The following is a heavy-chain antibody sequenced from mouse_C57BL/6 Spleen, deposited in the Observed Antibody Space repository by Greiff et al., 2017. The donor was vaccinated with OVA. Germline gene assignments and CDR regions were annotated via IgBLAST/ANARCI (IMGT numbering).Heavy chain of an antibody. CDR1: GYTFTDYE. CDR3: TRTGTVSWFAY. J-gene: IGHJ3*01. CDR2: IDPETGGT. Sequence: LEESGAELVRPGASVTLSCKASGYTFTDYELHWVKQTPVHGLEWIGAIDPETGGTAYNQKFKGKAILTADKSSSTAYMELRSLTSEDSAVYYCTRTGTVSWFAYWGQGTLVTVSA. V-gene: IGHV1-15*01. D-gene: IGHD4-1*01.